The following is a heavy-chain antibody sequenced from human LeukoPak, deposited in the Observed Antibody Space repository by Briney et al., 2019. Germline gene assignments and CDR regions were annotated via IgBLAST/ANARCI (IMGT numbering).Heavy chain of an antibody. J-gene: IGHJ4*02. D-gene: IGHD7-27*01. CDR3: ARGPPNWGYDY. V-gene: IGHV1-8*01. Sequence: ASVKVSCKASGYTFTSYDFSWVRQANGQRPEWMGWMSPNSGDTGYAQKFQDRVTMTRNTSISTAYMELSSLRSDDTAVYYCARGPPNWGYDYWGPGTLVTVSS. CDR2: MSPNSGDT. CDR1: GYTFTSYD.